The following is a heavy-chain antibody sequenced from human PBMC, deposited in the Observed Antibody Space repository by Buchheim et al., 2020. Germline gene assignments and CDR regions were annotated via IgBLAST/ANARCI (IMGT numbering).Heavy chain of an antibody. CDR1: GFTFSSYA. V-gene: IGHV3-23*01. Sequence: EVQLLESGGGLVQPGGSLRLSCAASGFTFSSYAMTWVRQAPGKGLEWVSAVSGSGSRIYYADSVKGRFTISRDNSRETLSLQMNSLRAEDTAVYYCAKDQTNFGYFDYWGQGTL. J-gene: IGHJ4*02. CDR3: AKDQTNFGYFDY. CDR2: VSGSGSRI. D-gene: IGHD3-10*01.